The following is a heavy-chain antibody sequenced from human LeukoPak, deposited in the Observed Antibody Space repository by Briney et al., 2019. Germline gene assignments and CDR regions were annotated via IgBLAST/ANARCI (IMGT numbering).Heavy chain of an antibody. J-gene: IGHJ4*02. Sequence: PGGSLRLSCVVSGFTFSSYWMSWVRQAPGKGLEWVANIKQDGSEKYYVDSVKGRFTMSRDNAKNSLYLQMNSLRAEDTAVCYCARVQWELRGVGSYFEYWGQGALVTVSS. CDR2: IKQDGSEK. V-gene: IGHV3-7*01. D-gene: IGHD1-26*01. CDR1: GFTFSSYW. CDR3: ARVQWELRGVGSYFEY.